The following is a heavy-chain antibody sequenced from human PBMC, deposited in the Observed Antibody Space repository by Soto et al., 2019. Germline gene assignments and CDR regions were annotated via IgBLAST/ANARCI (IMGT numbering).Heavy chain of an antibody. CDR3: ARDPYSRFSLWYNWFDP. J-gene: IGHJ5*02. Sequence: SLTCVISGDSVSSNSAAWNWIRQSPSRGLEWLGRTYYRSKWYNDYAVSVKSRITINPDTSKNQFSLQLNSVTPEDTAVYYCARDPYSRFSLWYNWFDPWGQGTLVTVSS. CDR2: TYYRSKWYN. D-gene: IGHD6-13*01. CDR1: GDSVSSNSAA. V-gene: IGHV6-1*01.